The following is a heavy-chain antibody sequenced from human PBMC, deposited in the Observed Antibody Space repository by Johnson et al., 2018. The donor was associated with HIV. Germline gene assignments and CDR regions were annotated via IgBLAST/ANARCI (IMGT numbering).Heavy chain of an antibody. CDR1: GFTFRSYG. Sequence: QVQLVESGGGVVQPGGSLRLSCAASGFTFRSYGLNWVRQAPGKGLEWVALILYDGSKKYYEESVKGRFTISRDNSKNILYLQMNSLRAEDTAVYYCARVTLVLDIWGQGTMVTVSS. D-gene: IGHD4-23*01. CDR3: ARVTLVLDI. CDR2: ILYDGSKK. J-gene: IGHJ3*02. V-gene: IGHV3-30*02.